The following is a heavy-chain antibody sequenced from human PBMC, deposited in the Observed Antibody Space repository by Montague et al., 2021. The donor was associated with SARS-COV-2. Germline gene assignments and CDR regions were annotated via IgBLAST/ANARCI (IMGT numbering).Heavy chain of an antibody. CDR1: GFNFDEYT. CDR2: IVGDADRA. J-gene: IGHJ6*02. Sequence: SLRLSCAASGFNFDEYTMNWVRQVPGRGLEWVSLIVGDADRAHYADSVMGRFTASRDNSKNSLFLEMHSLRSEDAGLYYCAKDIDCSCNYCYTTGFVFSSYGMDVWGQGTTVTVSS. V-gene: IGHV3-43*02. CDR3: AKDIDCSCNYCYTTGFVFSSYGMDV. D-gene: IGHD3-22*01.